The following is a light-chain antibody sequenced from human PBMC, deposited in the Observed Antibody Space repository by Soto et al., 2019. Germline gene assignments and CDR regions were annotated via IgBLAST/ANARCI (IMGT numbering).Light chain of an antibody. CDR1: QSISSY. Sequence: DIQMTQSPSSLSASVRDRVTITCRASQSISSYLNWYQQKPGKAPKLLIYGASSLQSGVPSRFSGSGSGTDFTLTVSSLQPEDFATYYCQQSYSTLTWTFGQGTKVDIK. V-gene: IGKV1-39*01. CDR2: GAS. CDR3: QQSYSTLTWT. J-gene: IGKJ1*01.